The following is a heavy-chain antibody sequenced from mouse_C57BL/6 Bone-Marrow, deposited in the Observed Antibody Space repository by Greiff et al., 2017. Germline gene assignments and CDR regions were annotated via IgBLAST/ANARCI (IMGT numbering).Heavy chain of an antibody. CDR3: AIKEEFGSSLDY. J-gene: IGHJ2*01. D-gene: IGHD1-1*01. CDR1: GYTFTSYW. CDR2: IHPSASDT. Sequence: VQLQQSGAELVKPGASVKVSCKASGYTFTSYWMHWVKQRPGQGLEWIGRIHPSASDTNYNQKFKGKATLTVDKSSSTAYMQLSSLTSEDSAVYYCAIKEEFGSSLDYWGQGTTLTVSS. V-gene: IGHV1-74*01.